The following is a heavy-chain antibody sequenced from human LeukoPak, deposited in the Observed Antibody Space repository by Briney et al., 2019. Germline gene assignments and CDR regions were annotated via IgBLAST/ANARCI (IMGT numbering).Heavy chain of an antibody. CDR3: ARDIGEAGVESLDY. D-gene: IGHD6-19*01. CDR1: GFTFSSYA. Sequence: QPGRSLRLSCAASGFTFSSYAMHWVRQAPGKGLEWVAVISYDGSNKYYADSVKGRFTISSDNSKNTLYLQMNSLRAEDTAVYYCARDIGEAGVESLDYWGQGTLVTVSS. J-gene: IGHJ4*02. CDR2: ISYDGSNK. V-gene: IGHV3-30-3*01.